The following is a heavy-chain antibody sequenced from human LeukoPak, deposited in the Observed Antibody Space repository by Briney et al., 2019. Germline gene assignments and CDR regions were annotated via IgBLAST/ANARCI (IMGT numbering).Heavy chain of an antibody. CDR1: GFTFDDYG. V-gene: IGHV3-20*04. CDR2: INWNGGST. D-gene: IGHD7-27*01. CDR3: ARGAPGAWQETGENYFDY. Sequence: RPGGSLRLSCAASGFTFDDYGMSWVRQAPGKGLEWVSGINWNGGSTGYADSVKGRFTISRDNAKNSPYLQMNSLRAEDTALYYCARGAPGAWQETGENYFDYWGQGTLVTVSS. J-gene: IGHJ4*02.